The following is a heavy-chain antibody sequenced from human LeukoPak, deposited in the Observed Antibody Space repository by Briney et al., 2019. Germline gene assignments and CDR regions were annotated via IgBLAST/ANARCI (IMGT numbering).Heavy chain of an antibody. CDR3: ARAYYDFWSGYFDY. J-gene: IGHJ4*02. V-gene: IGHV4-61*02. Sequence: PSQTLSLTCTVSGGSISSGSYYWSWIRQPAGKGLEWIGRIYTSGSTNYNPSLKNRVTISVDTSKNQFSLKLSSVTAADTAVYYCARAYYDFWSGYFDYWGQGTLVTVSS. CDR2: IYTSGST. CDR1: GGSISSGSYY. D-gene: IGHD3-3*01.